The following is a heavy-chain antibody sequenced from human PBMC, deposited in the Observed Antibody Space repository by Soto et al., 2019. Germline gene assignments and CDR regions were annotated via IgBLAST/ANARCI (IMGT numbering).Heavy chain of an antibody. CDR1: GGSISSSSYY. V-gene: IGHV4-39*01. Sequence: QLQLQESGPGLVKPSETLSLTCTVSGGSISSSSYYWAWVRQPPGKGLEWIGSIYYSGTTYYNPSLKSRVTISEDTSKNLFSLKPSSVTAADTSVFYCARLIRGKTTSCYCDYGGHGTLVTVSS. J-gene: IGHJ4*01. CDR3: ARLIRGKTTSCYCDY. CDR2: IYYSGTT. D-gene: IGHD2-2*01.